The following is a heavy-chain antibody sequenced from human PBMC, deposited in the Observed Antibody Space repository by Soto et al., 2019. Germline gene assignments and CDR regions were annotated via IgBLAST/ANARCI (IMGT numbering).Heavy chain of an antibody. J-gene: IGHJ3*01. CDR2: FYDLDGT. CDR1: GFTVSSNY. CDR3: ATWHLQEHAYDV. Sequence: GGSLRLSCAASGFTVSSNYMSWVRQAPGKGLEWVSGFYDLDGTYYADSLKGRFTTSGDSSRTIVYLQMNGLRPEDTAVYYCATWHLQEHAYDVWGQGTTVTVS. V-gene: IGHV3-53*01. D-gene: IGHD4-4*01.